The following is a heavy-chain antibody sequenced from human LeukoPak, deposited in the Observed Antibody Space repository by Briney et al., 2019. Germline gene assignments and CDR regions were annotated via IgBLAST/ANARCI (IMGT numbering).Heavy chain of an antibody. CDR2: INPNSGGT. V-gene: IGHV1-2*02. Sequence: ASVKVSCKASGYTFTGYYMHWVRQAPGQGLEWMGWINPNSGGTNYAQKFQGRVTMTRDTSISTAYMELSRLRSDDTAVYYCARESASGSGDFDYWGQGTLVTVSP. J-gene: IGHJ4*02. CDR1: GYTFTGYY. CDR3: ARESASGSGDFDY. D-gene: IGHD3-10*01.